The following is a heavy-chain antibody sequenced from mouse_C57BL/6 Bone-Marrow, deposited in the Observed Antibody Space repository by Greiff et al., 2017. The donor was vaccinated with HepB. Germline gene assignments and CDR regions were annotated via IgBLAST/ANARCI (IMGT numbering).Heavy chain of an antibody. CDR2: IHPNSGST. Sequence: QVQLQQPGAERVKPGAAGKLSCKGSGDTFTSYWMHWVKQRPGQGLEWIGMIHPNSGSTNYNEKFKSKATMTVDKSSSTAYMQLSSLTSEDSAVYYCAREDYYGSSYVENAMNYWGQGTSVTVSS. J-gene: IGHJ4*01. V-gene: IGHV1-64*01. D-gene: IGHD1-1*01. CDR3: AREDYYGSSYVENAMNY. CDR1: GDTFTSYW.